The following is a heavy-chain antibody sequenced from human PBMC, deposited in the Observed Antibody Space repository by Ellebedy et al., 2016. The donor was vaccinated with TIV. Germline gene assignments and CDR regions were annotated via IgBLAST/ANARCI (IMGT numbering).Heavy chain of an antibody. CDR3: AGFRGEAVAGNWFDP. J-gene: IGHJ5*02. D-gene: IGHD6-19*01. CDR2: ISSSAINT. Sequence: PGGSLRLSCAASGFTFSKYCMSWVRHVPGKGLEWVAVISSSAINTYYADPVRGRFSISRDNSKNTLYLQMNSLRADDTAVYYCAGFRGEAVAGNWFDPWGQGTLVTVSS. V-gene: IGHV3-23*01. CDR1: GFTFSKYC.